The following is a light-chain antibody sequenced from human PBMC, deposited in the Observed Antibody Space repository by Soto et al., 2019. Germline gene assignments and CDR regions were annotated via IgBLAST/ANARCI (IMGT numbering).Light chain of an antibody. CDR3: TSFTTTSIRV. CDR2: EVS. Sequence: QSALTQPASVSGSPGQSITISCTGTSSDIGVYNYVSWYQQHPGKAPKLMICEVSNRPSGVSSRFSGSKSGNTASLTISGLRAEDEADYYCTSFTTTSIRVFGGGTKLTVL. J-gene: IGLJ3*02. V-gene: IGLV2-14*01. CDR1: SSDIGVYNY.